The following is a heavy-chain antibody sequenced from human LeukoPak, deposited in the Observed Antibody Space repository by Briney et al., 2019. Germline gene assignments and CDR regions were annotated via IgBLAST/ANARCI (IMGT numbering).Heavy chain of an antibody. D-gene: IGHD3-10*01. Sequence: SETLSLTCTVSGGSISTANYYWGWIRQPPGKGLEWIGNIFYSGSTSYYSPSLKSRVTISLDTSRNHFSLKLNSVTAADTAVYYCAKSNGYGLVDIWGQGTMVTVPS. J-gene: IGHJ3*02. CDR3: AKSNGYGLVDI. CDR2: IFYSGSTS. V-gene: IGHV4-39*07. CDR1: GGSISTANYY.